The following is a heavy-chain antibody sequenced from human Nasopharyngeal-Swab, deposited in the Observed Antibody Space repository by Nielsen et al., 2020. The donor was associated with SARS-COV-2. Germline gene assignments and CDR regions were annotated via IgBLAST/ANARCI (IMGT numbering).Heavy chain of an antibody. Sequence: GESLKISCAASGFTLSSYHMNWVRQAPGKGLEWVSYISTTSSYIYYADSVKGRFTISRDNAKNSLYLQMNSLRAEDTAVYYCARDNKVPAALYYYYGMDVWGQGTTVTVSS. CDR2: ISTTSSYI. V-gene: IGHV3-21*05. D-gene: IGHD2-2*01. CDR1: GFTLSSYH. J-gene: IGHJ6*02. CDR3: ARDNKVPAALYYYYGMDV.